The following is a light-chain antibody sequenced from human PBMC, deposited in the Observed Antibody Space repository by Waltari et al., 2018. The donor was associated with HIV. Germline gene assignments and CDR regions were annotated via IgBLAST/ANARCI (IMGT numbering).Light chain of an antibody. CDR1: TGDIGGYNY. CDR2: DVT. V-gene: IGLV2-8*01. J-gene: IGLJ1*01. CDR3: NSYAGSSKSYV. Sequence: SALTQLPSASGPPGQSAPTSGTGTTGDIGGYNYAPWYQQHPGEAPRLIIYDVTKRPSGVPDRFSGSKSGNTASLTVSGLQAEDEAEYYCNSYAGSSKSYVFGTGTKVTVL.